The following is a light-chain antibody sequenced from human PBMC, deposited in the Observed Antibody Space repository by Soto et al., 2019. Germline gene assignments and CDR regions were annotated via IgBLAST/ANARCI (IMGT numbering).Light chain of an antibody. CDR1: SNNVGSYNF. CDR2: EVS. V-gene: IGLV2-23*02. Sequence: QSVLTQPASMSGSRGQSITISCTGTSNNVGSYNFVSWYRQYPGKAPELIIYEVSQRPSTFFNRFSGSKSGNTASLTISGLQSDDEADYYCCSYAGNNALVFGGGTQLTVL. CDR3: CSYAGNNALV. J-gene: IGLJ3*02.